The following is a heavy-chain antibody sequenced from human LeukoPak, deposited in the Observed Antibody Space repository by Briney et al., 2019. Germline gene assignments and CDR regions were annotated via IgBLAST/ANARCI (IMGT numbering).Heavy chain of an antibody. D-gene: IGHD3-22*01. Sequence: QPGGSLRLSCAAFGFSVSGNYMTWVRQAPGKGLEWVSVIYTGGSTYYAESVKGRFTISRDNSKNTLYLQMNSLRAEDTAVYYCVRDRGAYYYETGYWGQGTLVTVSS. CDR3: VRDRGAYYYETGY. CDR1: GFSVSGNY. J-gene: IGHJ4*02. V-gene: IGHV3-66*01. CDR2: IYTGGST.